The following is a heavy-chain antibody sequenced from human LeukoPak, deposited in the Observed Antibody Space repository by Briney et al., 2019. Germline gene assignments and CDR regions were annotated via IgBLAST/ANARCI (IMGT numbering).Heavy chain of an antibody. CDR3: AKDQYGEAFDI. J-gene: IGHJ3*02. D-gene: IGHD4-17*01. CDR1: GFXFSSYA. V-gene: IGHV3-23*01. CDR2: ISGSGSAT. Sequence: PGGSLRLSCAASGFXFSSYAISWVRQAPGKGLEWVSAISGSGSATYYADSVKGRFTISRDNSKNTLYLQMNSLRAEDTAVYYCAKDQYGEAFDIWGPGTMVTVSS.